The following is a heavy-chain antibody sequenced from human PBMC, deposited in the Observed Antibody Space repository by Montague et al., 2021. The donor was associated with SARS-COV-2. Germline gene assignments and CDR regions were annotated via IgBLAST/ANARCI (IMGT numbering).Heavy chain of an antibody. D-gene: IGHD3-10*01. J-gene: IGHJ5*02. CDR2: IYYSGGI. CDR1: GGSMSGHY. V-gene: IGHV4-59*11. CDR3: ARAVSVRRAVNWFDP. Sequence: SETLSLTCTVSGGSMSGHYWAWIRQPPGKGLEWLAYIYYSGGINSNASLKSRVSMSVVTSKNQFSLKLTSVTAADTAVYYCARAVSVRRAVNWFDPWGQGTLVTVSS.